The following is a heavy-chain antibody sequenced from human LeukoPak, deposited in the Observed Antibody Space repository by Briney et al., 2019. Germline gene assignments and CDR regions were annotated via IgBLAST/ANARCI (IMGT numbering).Heavy chain of an antibody. CDR2: ISSSSSYI. CDR1: GFTFSSYS. V-gene: IGHV3-21*01. CDR3: ARDPPGGGNGPYFQH. Sequence: GGSLRLSCAASGFTFSSYSMNWVRQAPGKGLEWVSSISSSSSYIYYADSVKGRFTISRDNAKNSLYLQMNSLRAEDTAVYYCARDPPGGGNGPYFQHWGQGTLVTVSS. D-gene: IGHD4-23*01. J-gene: IGHJ1*01.